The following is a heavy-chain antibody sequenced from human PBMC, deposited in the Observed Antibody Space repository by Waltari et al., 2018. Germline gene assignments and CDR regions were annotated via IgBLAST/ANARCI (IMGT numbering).Heavy chain of an antibody. CDR1: GYTFTDYY. CDR3: ATDPDCSSTSCYLYAFDI. V-gene: IGHV1-69-2*01. CDR2: VDPEDGET. Sequence: EVQLVQSGAEVKKPGATVKISCKASGYTFTDYYMHWVQQAPGKGLEWMGRVDPEDGETIYAEKFQGRVTITADTSTDTAYMELSSLRSEDTAVYYCATDPDCSSTSCYLYAFDIWGQGTMVTVSS. J-gene: IGHJ3*02. D-gene: IGHD2-2*01.